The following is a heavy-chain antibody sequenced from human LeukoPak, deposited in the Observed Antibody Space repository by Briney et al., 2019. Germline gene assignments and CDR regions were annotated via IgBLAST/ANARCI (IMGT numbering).Heavy chain of an antibody. CDR3: ARDLMITFGGVIDDY. CDR2: INPSGGST. Sequence: ASVKVSCKASGYTFTSYYMHWVRQAPGQGLEWMGIINPSGGSTSYAQKFQGRVTMTRDTSTSTVYMELSSLRSEDTAVYYCARDLMITFGGVIDDYWGQGTLVTVSS. D-gene: IGHD3-16*01. V-gene: IGHV1-46*01. J-gene: IGHJ4*02. CDR1: GYTFTSYY.